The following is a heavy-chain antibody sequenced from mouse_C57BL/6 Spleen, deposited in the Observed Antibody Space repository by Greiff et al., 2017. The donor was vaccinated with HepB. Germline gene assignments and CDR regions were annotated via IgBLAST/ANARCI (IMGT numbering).Heavy chain of an antibody. CDR3: ARSDSNYARLYAMDY. CDR2: INPGSGGT. J-gene: IGHJ4*01. V-gene: IGHV1-54*01. Sequence: QVQLQQSGAELVRPGTSVKVSCKASGYAFTNYLIEWVKQRPGQGLEWIGVINPGSGGTKYNEKFKGKATLTADKSSSTAYMQLSSLTSEDSAVYFCARSDSNYARLYAMDYWGQGTSVTVSS. CDR1: GYAFTNYL. D-gene: IGHD2-5*01.